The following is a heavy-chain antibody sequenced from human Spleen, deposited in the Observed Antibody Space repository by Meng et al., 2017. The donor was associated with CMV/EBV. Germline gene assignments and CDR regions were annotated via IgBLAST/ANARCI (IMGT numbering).Heavy chain of an antibody. V-gene: IGHV4-38-2*02. CDR2: IYHSGST. D-gene: IGHD3-10*01. J-gene: IGHJ3*02. CDR1: GYSISSGYY. CDR3: ARDGRVRGVIQLGADAFDI. Sequence: SETLSLTCTVSGYSISSGYYWGWIRQPPGKGLEWIGSIYHSGSTYYNPSLKSRVTISVDTSKNQFSLKLSSVTAADTAVYYCARDGRVRGVIQLGADAFDIWGQGTMVTVSS.